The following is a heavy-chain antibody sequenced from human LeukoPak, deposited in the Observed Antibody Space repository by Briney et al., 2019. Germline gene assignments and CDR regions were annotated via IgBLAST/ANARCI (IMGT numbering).Heavy chain of an antibody. CDR1: GFTFSSYA. D-gene: IGHD6-13*01. CDR2: ISGSGGST. CDR3: AKVSRPGYSSSWYPPTFDY. J-gene: IGHJ4*02. V-gene: IGHV3-23*01. Sequence: TGGSLRLSCAASGFTFSSYAMSWVRQAPGKGLEWVSAISGSGGSTYYADSVKGRFTISRDNSKNTLYPQMNSLRAEDTAVYYCAKVSRPGYSSSWYPPTFDYWGQGTLVTVSS.